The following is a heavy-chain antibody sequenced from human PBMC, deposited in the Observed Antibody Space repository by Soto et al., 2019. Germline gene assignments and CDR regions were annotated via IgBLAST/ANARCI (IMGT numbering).Heavy chain of an antibody. Sequence: SETLSLTCTVSGGCISSSSYYWGWIRQPPGKGLEWIGSIYYSGSTYYNPSLKSRVTISVDTSKNQFSLKLSSVTAADTAVYYCARPTDTVVGADAFDIWGQGTMVTVSS. CDR2: IYYSGST. CDR3: ARPTDTVVGADAFDI. J-gene: IGHJ3*02. CDR1: GGCISSSSYY. V-gene: IGHV4-39*01. D-gene: IGHD2-15*01.